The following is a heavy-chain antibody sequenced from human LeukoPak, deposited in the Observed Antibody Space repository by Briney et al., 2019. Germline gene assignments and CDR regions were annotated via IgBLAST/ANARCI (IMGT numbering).Heavy chain of an antibody. CDR3: VKGTSTKYYYYGMDV. CDR2: IYSNGGST. V-gene: IGHV3-64D*06. J-gene: IGHJ6*02. Sequence: GGSLRLSCAASGFTFSGYWMHWVRQAPGKGLEYVAGIYSNGGSTFYADSVKGRFTMSGDNSKNTLYLQMSSLRAEDTAVYYCVKGTSTKYYYYGMDVWGQGTTVTVSS. D-gene: IGHD2-2*01. CDR1: GFTFSGYW.